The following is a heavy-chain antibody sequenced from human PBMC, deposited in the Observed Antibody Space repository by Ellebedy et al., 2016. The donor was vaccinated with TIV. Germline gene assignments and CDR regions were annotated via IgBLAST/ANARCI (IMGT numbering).Heavy chain of an antibody. CDR2: TYYRSKWYN. V-gene: IGHV6-1*01. J-gene: IGHJ3*02. Sequence: SQTFSLTCAISGDSVSSNAVAWHWIRQSPSRGLEWLGRTYYRSKWYNEYAVSVKSRITINPDTSKNQFSLQLNSLTPEDQALYYCVRGSRGAFDIWGQGTMVTVSS. CDR1: GDSVSSNAVA. CDR3: VRGSRGAFDI.